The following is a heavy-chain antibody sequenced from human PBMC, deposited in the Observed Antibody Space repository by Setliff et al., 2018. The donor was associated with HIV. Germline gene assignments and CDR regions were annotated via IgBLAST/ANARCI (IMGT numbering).Heavy chain of an antibody. J-gene: IGHJ3*02. CDR1: GGFISSSSYY. Sequence: PSETLSLTCTVSGGFISSSSYYWGWIRQPPGKGLEWIGGIYYSGGTYCNPSLKSRVTISVDTSKNQFSLKLSSVTAADTAVYYCARDQGYSYGFYAFDIWGQGTMVTVSS. CDR3: ARDQGYSYGFYAFDI. CDR2: IYYSGGT. V-gene: IGHV4-39*07. D-gene: IGHD5-18*01.